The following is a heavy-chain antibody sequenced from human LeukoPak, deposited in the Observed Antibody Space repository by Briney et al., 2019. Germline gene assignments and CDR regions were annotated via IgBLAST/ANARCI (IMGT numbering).Heavy chain of an antibody. J-gene: IGHJ3*02. CDR3: AKEGNAGSSWSGAFDI. Sequence: PGGSLRLSCAASGFTFSSYGMHWVRQAPGKGLEWVAVIWYGGSNKYYADSVKGRFTISRDNSKNTLYLQMNSLRAEDTAVYYCAKEGNAGSSWSGAFDIWGQGTMVTVSS. D-gene: IGHD6-13*01. CDR1: GFTFSSYG. CDR2: IWYGGSNK. V-gene: IGHV3-30*02.